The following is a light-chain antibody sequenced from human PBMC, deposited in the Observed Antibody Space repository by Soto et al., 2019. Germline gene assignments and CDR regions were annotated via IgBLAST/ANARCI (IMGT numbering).Light chain of an antibody. J-gene: IGLJ1*01. CDR2: EVN. Sequence: ALTQPPSASGSPGQSVSISCAGTSSDVGGYNYVSWYQQHPGKAPKLMIYEVNKRPSGVPDRFSGSKSGNTASLTVSGLQAEDEADYYCSSYAGSSNVFGTGTKVTVL. CDR1: SSDVGGYNY. CDR3: SSYAGSSNV. V-gene: IGLV2-8*01.